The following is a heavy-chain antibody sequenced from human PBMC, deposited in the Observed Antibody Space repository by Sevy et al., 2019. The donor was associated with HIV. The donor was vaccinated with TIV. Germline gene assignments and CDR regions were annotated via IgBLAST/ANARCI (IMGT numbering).Heavy chain of an antibody. V-gene: IGHV4-59*13. CDR3: ARSGFLEWPGSFRGPRNWFDP. CDR1: GGSISSYY. CDR2: IYYSGST. J-gene: IGHJ5*02. D-gene: IGHD3-3*01. Sequence: SETVSLTCTVSGGSISSYYWSWIRQPPGKGLEWIGYIYYSGSTNYNPSLKSRVTISVDTSKNQFSLKLSSVTAADTAVYYCARSGFLEWPGSFRGPRNWFDPWGQGTLVTVSS.